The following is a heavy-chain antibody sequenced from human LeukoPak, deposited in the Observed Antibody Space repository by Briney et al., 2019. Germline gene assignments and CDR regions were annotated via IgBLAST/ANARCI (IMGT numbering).Heavy chain of an antibody. V-gene: IGHV6-1*01. CDR2: TYFRSKWYT. CDR3: ARDRHFPYYFDY. CDR1: GDSLSSNNAA. J-gene: IGHJ4*02. D-gene: IGHD2/OR15-2a*01. Sequence: SQTLSLTCAISGDSLSSNNAAWNWIRQSLSRGLQWLGRTYFRSKWYTDYAVSLKSRITINPDASKNQFSLQLNSVTPEDTAVYYCARDRHFPYYFDYWGQGTLVTVSS.